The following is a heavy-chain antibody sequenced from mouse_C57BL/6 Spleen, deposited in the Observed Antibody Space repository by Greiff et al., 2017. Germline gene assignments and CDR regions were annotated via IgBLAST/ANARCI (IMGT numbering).Heavy chain of an antibody. D-gene: IGHD2-3*01. CDR2: IYPGSGST. J-gene: IGHJ3*01. V-gene: IGHV1-55*01. CDR1: GYTFTSYW. Sequence: QVQLKQPGAELVKPGASVKMSCKASGYTFTSYWITWVKQRPGQGLEWIGDIYPGSGSTNYNEKFKSKATLTVDTSSSPAYMQLSSLTSEDSAVYYCARWLLSYWGQGTLVTVSA. CDR3: ARWLLSY.